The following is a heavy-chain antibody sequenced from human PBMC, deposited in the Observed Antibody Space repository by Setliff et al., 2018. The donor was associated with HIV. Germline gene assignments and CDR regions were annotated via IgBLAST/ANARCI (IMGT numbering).Heavy chain of an antibody. CDR1: GASISSYY. J-gene: IGHJ4*02. V-gene: IGHV4-59*08. CDR3: ARRTPPELDF. Sequence: SETLSLTCTISGASISSYYWSWIRQPPGKGLEWIGDIHYSGSSKYSPSLKSRVTISFDTSKRQFSLKLRSVTAADTAVYYCARRTPPELDFWSQGILVTVSS. D-gene: IGHD1-7*01. CDR2: IHYSGSS.